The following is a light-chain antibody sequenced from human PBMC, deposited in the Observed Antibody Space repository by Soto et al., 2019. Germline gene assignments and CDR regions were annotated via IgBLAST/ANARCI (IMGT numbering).Light chain of an antibody. V-gene: IGKV1-5*03. CDR3: QQYTGYFPT. CDR1: QSISSW. CDR2: KAS. Sequence: DIQMTQSPSTLSASVGDRVTITCRASQSISSWLAWYQQKPGKAPKLLIYKASSLESGVPSTFSGSGSGTEFPLTISSLQPDDFATYYCQQYTGYFPTFGQGTKVEIK. J-gene: IGKJ1*01.